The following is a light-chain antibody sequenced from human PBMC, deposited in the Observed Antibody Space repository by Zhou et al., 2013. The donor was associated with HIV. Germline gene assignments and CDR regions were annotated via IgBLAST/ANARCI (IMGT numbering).Light chain of an antibody. Sequence: DIQMTQSPSSLSAFVGDGVTITCRASQSINTDLNWYQQKPGKAPVLLIYAASTLQSGVPSRFFGSGSGTDFTLTISSLQPEDFATYYCLQHNSYPRSFGQGTKLEIK. J-gene: IGKJ2*03. CDR2: AAS. V-gene: IGKV1-17*01. CDR3: LQHNSYPRS. CDR1: QSINTD.